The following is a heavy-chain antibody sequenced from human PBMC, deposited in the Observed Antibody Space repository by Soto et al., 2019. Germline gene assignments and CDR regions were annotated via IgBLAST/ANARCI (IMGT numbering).Heavy chain of an antibody. CDR1: GGSISSSSYY. Sequence: PSETLSLTCTVSGGSISSSSYYWGWIRQPPGKGLEWIGSIYYSGSTYYNPSLKSRVTISVDTSKNQFSLKLSSVTAADTAVYYCARLGEGNWFDPWGQGTLVTVPQ. CDR3: ARLGEGNWFDP. J-gene: IGHJ5*02. CDR2: IYYSGST. V-gene: IGHV4-39*01.